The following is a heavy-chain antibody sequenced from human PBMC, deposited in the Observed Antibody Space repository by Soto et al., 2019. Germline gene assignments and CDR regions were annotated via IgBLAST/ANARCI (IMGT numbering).Heavy chain of an antibody. V-gene: IGHV5-51*01. Sequence: GESLKISCKGSGYSFTSYWIGWVRQMPGKGLEWMGIIYPGDSDTIYSPSFQGQVTISADKSISTAYLQWGSLKASDTAVYYCATLRESSTSAVGFWGQGTMVTVSS. CDR2: IYPGDSDT. CDR1: GYSFTSYW. CDR3: ATLRESSTSAVGF. J-gene: IGHJ4*02. D-gene: IGHD1-26*01.